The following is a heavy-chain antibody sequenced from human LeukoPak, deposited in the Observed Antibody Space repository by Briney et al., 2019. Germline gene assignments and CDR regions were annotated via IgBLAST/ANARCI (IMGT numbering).Heavy chain of an antibody. V-gene: IGHV1-69*06. D-gene: IGHD6-13*01. J-gene: IGHJ4*02. CDR1: GGTFSSYA. Sequence: SVKVTCKTSGGTFSSYAISWVRQAPGQGLEWMGGIIPIFGTANYAQKFQGRVTITADKSTSTAYMELSSLRSEDTAVYYCATGYSSSWYDYWGQGTLVTVSS. CDR2: IIPIFGTA. CDR3: ATGYSSSWYDY.